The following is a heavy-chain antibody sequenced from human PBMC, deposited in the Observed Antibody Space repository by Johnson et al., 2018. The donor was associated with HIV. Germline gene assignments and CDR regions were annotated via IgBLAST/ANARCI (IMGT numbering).Heavy chain of an antibody. CDR1: GFTVSTKY. J-gene: IGHJ3*02. V-gene: IGHV3-66*02. CDR2: IYSGGST. Sequence: VQLVESGGGLVQPGGSQRLSCAASGFTVSTKYMTWVRQAPGKGLECVSVIYSGGSTYYADSVKGRFTISRDNSKNTLDLQMNSLRAEDTAVYYCAREATYSSSWYHDVFDIWGQGTMVTVSS. D-gene: IGHD6-13*01. CDR3: AREATYSSSWYHDVFDI.